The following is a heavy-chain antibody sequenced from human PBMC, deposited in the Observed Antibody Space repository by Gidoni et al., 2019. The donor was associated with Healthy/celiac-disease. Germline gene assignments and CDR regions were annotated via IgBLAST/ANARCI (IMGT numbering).Heavy chain of an antibody. CDR3: ARDSGGYCSGGSCWMDV. CDR1: GFPFIDYY. D-gene: IGHD2-15*01. V-gene: IGHV3-11*06. Sequence: QVQLVESGGGLVKPGGSLRLSCAASGFPFIDYYMSWIRQAPGKGLEWVSYISSSSSYTNYADSVKGRFTISRDNAKNSLYLQMNSLRAEDTAVYYCARDSGGYCSGGSCWMDVWGQGTTVTVSS. J-gene: IGHJ6*02. CDR2: ISSSSSYT.